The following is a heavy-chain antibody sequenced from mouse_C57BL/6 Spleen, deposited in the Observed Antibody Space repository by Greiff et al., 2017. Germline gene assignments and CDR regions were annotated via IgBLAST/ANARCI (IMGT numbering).Heavy chain of an antibody. CDR1: GYSITSGYY. J-gene: IGHJ1*03. V-gene: IGHV3-6*01. Sequence: EVQRVESGPGLVKPSQSLSLTCSVTGYSITSGYYWNWIRQFPGNKLEWMGYISYDGSNNYNPSLKNRISITRDTSKNQFFLKLNSVTTEDTATYYCAREGPYDYDGYFDVWGTGTTVTVSS. D-gene: IGHD2-4*01. CDR2: ISYDGSN. CDR3: AREGPYDYDGYFDV.